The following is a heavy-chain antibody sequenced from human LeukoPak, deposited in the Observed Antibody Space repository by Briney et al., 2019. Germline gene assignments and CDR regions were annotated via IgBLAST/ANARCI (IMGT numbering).Heavy chain of an antibody. CDR1: GGSISSSSYY. CDR3: ARTNPRGGKVVLDY. D-gene: IGHD3-16*01. J-gene: IGHJ4*02. V-gene: IGHV4-39*07. Sequence: SETLSLTFTVSGGSISSSSYYWGWIRQPPGKGLEWIGSIYYSGSTYYNPSLKSRVTISVDTSKNQFSLKLSSVTAADTAVYYCARTNPRGGKVVLDYWGQGTLVTVSS. CDR2: IYYSGST.